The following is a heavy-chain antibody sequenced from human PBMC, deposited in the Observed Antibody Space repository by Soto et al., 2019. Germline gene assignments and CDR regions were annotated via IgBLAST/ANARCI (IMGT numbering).Heavy chain of an antibody. D-gene: IGHD2-15*01. CDR2: ISSSSSYI. V-gene: IGHV3-21*01. J-gene: IGHJ6*02. Sequence: PGGSLRLSCAASGFTLSSYSMNWVRQAPGKGLEWVSSISSSSSYIYYADSVKGRFTISRDNAKNSLYLQMNSLRAEDTAVYYCARDRGYDAHDYYYNAMDVWGQGTTVTVSS. CDR1: GFTLSSYS. CDR3: ARDRGYDAHDYYYNAMDV.